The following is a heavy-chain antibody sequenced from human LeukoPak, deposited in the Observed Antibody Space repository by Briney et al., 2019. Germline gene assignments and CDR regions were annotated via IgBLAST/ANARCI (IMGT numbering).Heavy chain of an antibody. D-gene: IGHD3-22*01. CDR1: GGSTSSGDYY. Sequence: SETLSLTCTVSGGSTSSGDYYWSWIRQPPGKGLEWIGYIYYSGSTYYNPSRKSRVTISVDTSKNQFSLKLSSVTPADTAVYYCARDLRGYYDSSGPNWFDPWGQGTLVTVSS. CDR2: IYYSGST. CDR3: ARDLRGYYDSSGPNWFDP. V-gene: IGHV4-30-4*01. J-gene: IGHJ5*02.